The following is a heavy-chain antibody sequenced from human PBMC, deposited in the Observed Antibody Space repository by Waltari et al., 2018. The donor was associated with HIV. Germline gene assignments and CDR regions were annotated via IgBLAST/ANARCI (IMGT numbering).Heavy chain of an antibody. V-gene: IGHV1-2*02. CDR3: ARDRSIVSRHYDNAVSPYFDN. J-gene: IGHJ4*02. D-gene: IGHD3-22*01. Sequence: QVQLVQSGAEVKKPGASVKVSCKASGTIFPDNYIHWVRQAPGQGLEWMGWLTPSSGGTKSAQKCQGRVTMTWDTSINTAYMELSGLRSDDTAVYFCARDRSIVSRHYDNAVSPYFDNWGQGTLVSVSS. CDR2: LTPSSGGT. CDR1: GTIFPDNY.